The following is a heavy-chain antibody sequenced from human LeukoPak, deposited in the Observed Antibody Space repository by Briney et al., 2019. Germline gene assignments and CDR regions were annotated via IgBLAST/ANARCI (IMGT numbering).Heavy chain of an antibody. J-gene: IGHJ3*02. Sequence: RTGGSLRLSCAASGFTFSNAWMSWVRQAPGKGLEWVGRIKNQVDGGRTDYPAPVKGRFTISRDDSKDILYLQMNSLKTEDTGVYYCTREGRDSSGWYGAFDIWGQGTMVTVSS. CDR1: GFTFSNAW. CDR3: TREGRDSSGWYGAFDI. V-gene: IGHV3-15*01. CDR2: IKNQVDGGRT. D-gene: IGHD6-19*01.